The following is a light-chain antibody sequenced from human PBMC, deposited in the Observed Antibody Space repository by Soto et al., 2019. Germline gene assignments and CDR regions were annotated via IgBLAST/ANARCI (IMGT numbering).Light chain of an antibody. J-gene: IGKJ4*01. Sequence: EIVLTQSPGTLSLSPGERATLSYRASQSVTSVYLAWYQQKPGQSPRLLMYGASSRATGVPDRFSGSGSGTDFTLTITRLEPEDFAVYYCHQYGTSPLTFGGGTKVDI. V-gene: IGKV3-20*01. CDR3: HQYGTSPLT. CDR1: QSVTSVY. CDR2: GAS.